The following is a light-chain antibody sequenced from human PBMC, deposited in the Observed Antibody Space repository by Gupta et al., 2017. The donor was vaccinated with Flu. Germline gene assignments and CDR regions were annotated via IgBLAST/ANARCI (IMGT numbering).Light chain of an antibody. CDR3: CSHAGSYTWV. CDR1: SSDVGGYNY. CDR2: DVS. J-gene: IGLJ3*02. Sequence: QSALTHPRSVSGSPGQSVTISCTGTSSDVGGYNYVSWYQQHPGKAPKLMIYDVSKRPSGVPDRFSGSKSGNTASLTISGLQAEDEADYYCCSHAGSYTWVFGGGTKLTVL. V-gene: IGLV2-11*01.